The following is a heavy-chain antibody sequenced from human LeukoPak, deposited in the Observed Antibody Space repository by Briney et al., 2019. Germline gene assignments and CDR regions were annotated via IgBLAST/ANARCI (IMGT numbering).Heavy chain of an antibody. Sequence: PGGSLRLSCAASGFTFSSYGMHWVRQAPGKGLEWVAVISYDGSNKYYADSVKGRFTISRDNSKNTLYLQMNSLRAEDTAVYYCAKDVGHSSSSGLKSPEWYYYYYGMDVWGQGTTVTVSS. CDR2: ISYDGSNK. J-gene: IGHJ6*02. CDR3: AKDVGHSSSSGLKSPEWYYYYYGMDV. CDR1: GFTFSSYG. V-gene: IGHV3-30*18. D-gene: IGHD6-6*01.